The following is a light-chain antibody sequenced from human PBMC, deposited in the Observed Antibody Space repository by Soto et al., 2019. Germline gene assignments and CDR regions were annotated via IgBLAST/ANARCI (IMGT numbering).Light chain of an antibody. CDR2: GAS. CDR3: QLHDYWPPYT. V-gene: IGKV3-15*01. Sequence: EIAMTQSPGTLYASPGEIAIVSCRATQSIRDNLDWYDQTPGRAPRLLIYGASIRAIGVPARFSGSGSGTEFTLTIISLQSEDFAVYYCQLHDYWPPYTVGQATKVEI. CDR1: QSIRDN. J-gene: IGKJ2*01.